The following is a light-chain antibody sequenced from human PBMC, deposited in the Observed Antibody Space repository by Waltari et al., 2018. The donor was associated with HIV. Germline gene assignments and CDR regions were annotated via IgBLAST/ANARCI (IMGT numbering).Light chain of an antibody. J-gene: IGLJ2*01. V-gene: IGLV7-46*01. Sequence: QAVVTQEHSLTVSPGGTVTLTCGSSTGPVTSGHYPSWFQQKPGQAPRTLIYDTNKKHSWTPARFSGSLLGGKAALTLSGAQPEDEAEYYCLVSYSGAHVLFGGVTKLTVL. CDR1: TGPVTSGHY. CDR3: LVSYSGAHVL. CDR2: DTN.